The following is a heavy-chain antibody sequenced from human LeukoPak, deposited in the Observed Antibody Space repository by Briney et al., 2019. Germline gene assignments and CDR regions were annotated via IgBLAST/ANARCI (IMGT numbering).Heavy chain of an antibody. CDR3: ARGPYYDPPVY. D-gene: IGHD3-22*01. V-gene: IGHV4-34*01. CDR1: GGSFSGYY. J-gene: IGHJ4*02. Sequence: SETLSLTCAVYGGSFSGYYWSWIRQPPGKGLEWIGEINHSGSTNYNPSLKSRVTISVDTSKNQFSLKLSSVTAADTAVYYCARGPYYDPPVYWGQGTLVTVSS. CDR2: INHSGST.